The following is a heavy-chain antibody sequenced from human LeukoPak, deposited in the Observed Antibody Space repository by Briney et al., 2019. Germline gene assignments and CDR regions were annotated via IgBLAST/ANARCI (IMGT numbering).Heavy chain of an antibody. CDR3: ARISRYYGSGSYSHFDY. J-gene: IGHJ4*02. CDR2: IDWDADK. D-gene: IGHD3-10*01. CDR1: VFSLSTRGMC. V-gene: IGHV2-70*01. Sequence: SGPTLVNPPQTLTLTCTFSVFSLSTRGMCVRWIRQPPVKALEWLALIDWDADKYYCTSLKTRLTISKDTSKHQVVLTITSMDPVDTATYYCARISRYYGSGSYSHFDYWGQGTLVTVSS.